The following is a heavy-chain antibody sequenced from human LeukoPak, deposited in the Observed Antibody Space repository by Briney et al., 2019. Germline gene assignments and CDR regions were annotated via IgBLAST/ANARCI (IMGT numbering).Heavy chain of an antibody. CDR3: ARELDSSSWYPPFDY. V-gene: IGHV3-21*01. Sequence: TGGSLRLSCAASGFTFSSYSMNWVRQAPGKGLEWDSSISSSSSYIYYADSVKGRFTISRDNAKNSLYLQMNSLRAEDTAVYYCARELDSSSWYPPFDYWGQGTLVTVSS. D-gene: IGHD6-13*01. CDR2: ISSSSSYI. CDR1: GFTFSSYS. J-gene: IGHJ4*02.